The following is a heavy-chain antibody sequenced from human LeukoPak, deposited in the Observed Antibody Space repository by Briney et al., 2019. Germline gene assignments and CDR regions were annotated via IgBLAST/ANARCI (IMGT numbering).Heavy chain of an antibody. J-gene: IGHJ4*02. Sequence: GGSLRLSCAASGFTFSSDAMSWVRQTPGKGLEWVSAISGSGGSTYYADSVKGRFTISRDNSKNTLYLQMNSLRAEDTAVYYCAKQDGHNVDYYFDYWGQGTLVTVSS. CDR1: GFTFSSDA. D-gene: IGHD5-24*01. CDR2: ISGSGGST. V-gene: IGHV3-23*01. CDR3: AKQDGHNVDYYFDY.